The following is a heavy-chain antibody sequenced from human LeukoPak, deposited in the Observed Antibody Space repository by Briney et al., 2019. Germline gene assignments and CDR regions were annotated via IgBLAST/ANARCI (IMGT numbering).Heavy chain of an antibody. Sequence: PGGSLRLSCVASGFTFSTYAMTWVRQAPGKGLEWVSDISTSGDRTYYADSVKGRFTISRDNSKNTLYLQMNSLRAEDTAEYYCARSAVGTSCCTAVDYWGQGTLVTVSS. CDR2: ISTSGDRT. D-gene: IGHD1-26*01. J-gene: IGHJ4*02. CDR1: GFTFSTYA. V-gene: IGHV3-23*01. CDR3: ARSAVGTSCCTAVDY.